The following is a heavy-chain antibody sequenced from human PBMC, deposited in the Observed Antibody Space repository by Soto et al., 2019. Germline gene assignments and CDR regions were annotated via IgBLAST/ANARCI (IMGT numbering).Heavy chain of an antibody. Sequence: GGSLRLSCAASGFTFSSYGMHWVRQAPGKGLEWVAVISYDGSNKYYPDSVRGRFTISRDNSKNTLYLQMNSLRAEDTAVYYCARGESSSSGSFYYWGQGTLVTVSS. J-gene: IGHJ4*02. CDR2: ISYDGSNK. CDR1: GFTFSSYG. CDR3: ARGESSSSGSFYY. V-gene: IGHV3-30*03. D-gene: IGHD6-13*01.